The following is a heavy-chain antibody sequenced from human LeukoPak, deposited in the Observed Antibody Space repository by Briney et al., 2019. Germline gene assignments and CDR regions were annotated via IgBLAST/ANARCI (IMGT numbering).Heavy chain of an antibody. Sequence: SQTLSLTCTVSGGSISSGSYYWRWMRQPAGKGLEWIGRIYTSGSTNYNPSLKSRVTISVDTSKNQFSLKLSSVTAADTAVYYCASGSSSWDWFDPGGQGTLAPVSS. D-gene: IGHD6-13*01. J-gene: IGHJ5*02. CDR1: GGSISSGSYY. V-gene: IGHV4-61*02. CDR2: IYTSGST. CDR3: ASGSSSWDWFDP.